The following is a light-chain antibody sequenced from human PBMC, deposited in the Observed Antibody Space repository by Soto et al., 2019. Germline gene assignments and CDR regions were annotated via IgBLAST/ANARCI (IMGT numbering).Light chain of an antibody. CDR3: QHYNTYPWT. V-gene: IGKV1-5*03. CDR2: KAS. CDR1: QSISSW. Sequence: DIEVTQSPSILSASVGDRVTITCRASQSISSWLAWYQQKPGKAPNLLIHKASHLESGVPSRFSGSGSGTEFTLTISSLQPGDFATYYCQHYNTYPWTFGQGTNVEI. J-gene: IGKJ1*01.